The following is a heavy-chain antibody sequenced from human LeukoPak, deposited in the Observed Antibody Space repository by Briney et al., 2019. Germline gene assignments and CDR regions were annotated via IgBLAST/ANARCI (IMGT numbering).Heavy chain of an antibody. J-gene: IGHJ4*02. CDR2: ISAYNGNT. CDR1: GYTFTSYG. D-gene: IGHD3-10*01. CDR3: ARDRGYYGSGSYYGDY. V-gene: IGHV1-18*01. Sequence: ASVKVSCKASGYTFTSYGISWVRQAPGQGLEWMGWISAYNGNTNYAQKLQGRVTMTTDTSTSTAYMELRSLRSDDTAVYYCARDRGYYGSGSYYGDYWGQGTLVTVPS.